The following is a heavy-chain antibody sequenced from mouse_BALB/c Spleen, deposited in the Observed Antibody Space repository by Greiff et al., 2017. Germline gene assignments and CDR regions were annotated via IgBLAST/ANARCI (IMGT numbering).Heavy chain of an antibody. D-gene: IGHD1-1*01. CDR2: INPSNGRT. CDR1: GYTFTSYW. V-gene: IGHV1S81*02. CDR3: ARSPNYYGSSHLDY. Sequence: QVQLKQPGAELVKPGASVKLSCKASGYTFTSYWMHWVKQRPGQGLEWIGEINPSNGRTNYNEKFKSKATLTVDKSSSTAYMQLSSLTSEDSAVYYCARSPNYYGSSHLDYWGQGTTLTVSS. J-gene: IGHJ2*01.